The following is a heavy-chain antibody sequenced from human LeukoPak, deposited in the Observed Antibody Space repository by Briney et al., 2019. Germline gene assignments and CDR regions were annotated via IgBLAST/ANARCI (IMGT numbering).Heavy chain of an antibody. V-gene: IGHV1-69*04. D-gene: IGHD6-13*01. CDR1: GGTFSSYT. CDR2: IIPILGIA. Sequence: ASVKVSCKASGGTFSSYTISWVRQAPGQGLEWMGRIIPILGIANYAQKFQGRVTITADKSTSTAYMELSSLRSEDTAVYYCARDYSSSWYYFDYWGQGTLVTVSS. CDR3: ARDYSSSWYYFDY. J-gene: IGHJ4*02.